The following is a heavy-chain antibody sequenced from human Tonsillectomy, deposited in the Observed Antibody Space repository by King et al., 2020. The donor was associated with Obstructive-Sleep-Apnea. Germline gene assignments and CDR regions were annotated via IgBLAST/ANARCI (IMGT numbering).Heavy chain of an antibody. V-gene: IGHV3-30-3*01. Sequence: VQLVESGGGVVQPGRSLRLSCAASGFTFSNFPMHWVRQAPGQGLEWMAVMSYDGNNKYYADSVKGRFTISRDNSKNTPYLQMNSLRAEDTAIYYCARGRGSYCFDYWGQGTLVTVSS. J-gene: IGHJ4*02. D-gene: IGHD1-26*01. CDR1: GFTFSNFP. CDR2: MSYDGNNK. CDR3: ARGRGSYCFDY.